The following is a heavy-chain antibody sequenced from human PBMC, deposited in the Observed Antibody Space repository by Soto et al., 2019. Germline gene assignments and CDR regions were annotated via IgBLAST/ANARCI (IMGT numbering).Heavy chain of an antibody. J-gene: IGHJ4*02. CDR2: INAGNGNT. V-gene: IGHV1-3*01. Sequence: ASVKVSCKASGYTFTSYAMHWVRQAPGQRLEWMGWINAGNGNTKYSQKFQGSVTITRDTSASTAYMELSSLRSEDTAVYYCARGYSSSWYVVYWGQGTLVTVS. D-gene: IGHD6-13*01. CDR1: GYTFTSYA. CDR3: ARGYSSSWYVVY.